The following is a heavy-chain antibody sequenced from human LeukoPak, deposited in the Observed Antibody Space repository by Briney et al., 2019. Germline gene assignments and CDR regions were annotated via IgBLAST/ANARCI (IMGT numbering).Heavy chain of an antibody. CDR3: ARFRRVRGVIIWFDP. CDR1: GGSISSYY. D-gene: IGHD3-10*01. Sequence: SETLSLTCTVSGGSISSYYWSWIRQPPGKGLEWIGEINHSGSTNYNPSLKSRVTISVDTSKNQFSLKLSSVTAADTAVYYCARFRRVRGVIIWFDPWGQGTLVTVSS. CDR2: INHSGST. J-gene: IGHJ5*02. V-gene: IGHV4-34*01.